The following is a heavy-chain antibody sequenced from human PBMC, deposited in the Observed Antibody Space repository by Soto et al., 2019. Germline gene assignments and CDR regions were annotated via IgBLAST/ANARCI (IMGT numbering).Heavy chain of an antibody. V-gene: IGHV4-34*01. J-gene: IGHJ4*02. CDR1: GGSFSGYY. CDR2: INHSGST. D-gene: IGHD1-26*01. Sequence: QVQLQQWGAGLLKPTETLSLTCAVYGGSFSGYYWSWIRQPPGKGLEWIGEINHSGSTNYNPSLKSRVTISVDTSKNQFSLKLSSVTAADTAVYYCARLTWSTYYFDYRGQGTLVTVSS. CDR3: ARLTWSTYYFDY.